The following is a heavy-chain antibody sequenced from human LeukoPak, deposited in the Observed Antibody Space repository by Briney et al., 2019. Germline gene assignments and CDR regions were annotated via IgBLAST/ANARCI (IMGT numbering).Heavy chain of an antibody. Sequence: GASVKVSCKASGYTFSSYDINWVRQATGQGLEWMGWMNPNSGNTGYAQKFQGRVTITRNTSISTAYMELSSLRSEDTAVYYCARGTWSSNSGNWFDPWGQGTLVTVSS. CDR3: ARGTWSSNSGNWFDP. CDR1: GYTFSSYD. J-gene: IGHJ5*02. V-gene: IGHV1-8*03. D-gene: IGHD6-6*01. CDR2: MNPNSGNT.